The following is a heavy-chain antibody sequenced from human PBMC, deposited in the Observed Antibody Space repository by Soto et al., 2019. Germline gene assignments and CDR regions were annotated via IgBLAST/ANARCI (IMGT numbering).Heavy chain of an antibody. Sequence: SETLSLTCAVYGGSFSGYYWSWIRQPPGKGLEWIGEINHSGSTNYNPSLKSRVTISVDTSKNQFSLKLSSVTAADTAVYYCARGQIPDGDGERDFDYWGQGTLVTVSS. CDR1: GGSFSGYY. V-gene: IGHV4-34*01. CDR3: ARGQIPDGDGERDFDY. CDR2: INHSGST. D-gene: IGHD4-17*01. J-gene: IGHJ4*02.